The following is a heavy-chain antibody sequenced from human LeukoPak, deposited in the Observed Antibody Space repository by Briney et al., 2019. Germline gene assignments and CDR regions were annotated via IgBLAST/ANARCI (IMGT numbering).Heavy chain of an antibody. CDR2: SSSSSSYI. CDR1: GFTFSSYS. J-gene: IGHJ4*02. CDR3: ARGGGYNRYYFDY. D-gene: IGHD5-24*01. Sequence: GGSLRLSCAASGFTFSSYSMNWVRQAPGKGLEWVSSSSSSSSYIYYADSVKGRFTISRDNSKNTLYLQMNSLRAEDTAVYYCARGGGYNRYYFDYWGQGTLVTVSS. V-gene: IGHV3-21*04.